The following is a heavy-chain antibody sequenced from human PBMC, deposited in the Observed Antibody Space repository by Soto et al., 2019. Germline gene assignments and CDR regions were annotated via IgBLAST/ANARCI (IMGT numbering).Heavy chain of an antibody. CDR1: GFSLSNARMG. V-gene: IGHV2-26*01. J-gene: IGHJ5*02. Sequence: SGPTLVNPTETLTLTCTVSGFSLSNARMGVSWIRQPPGKALEWLAHIFSNDEKSYSTSLKSRLTISKDTSKSQVVLTMTNMDPVDTATYYCARMMAYCSSTSCSNWFDLWGQGNLVTFSS. CDR3: ARMMAYCSSTSCSNWFDL. CDR2: IFSNDEK. D-gene: IGHD2-2*01.